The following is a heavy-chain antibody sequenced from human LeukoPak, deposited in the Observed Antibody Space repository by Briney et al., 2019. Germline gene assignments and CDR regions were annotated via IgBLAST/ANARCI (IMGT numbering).Heavy chain of an antibody. J-gene: IGHJ4*02. Sequence: GGSLRLSCAASGFTFSDYSMNWVRPAPGKGLEWISYIGIDSGNTNYADSVKGRLTISGDKAKNSLYLQMNSLRVEDTAVYYCARDYKYAFDNWGQGTLVTVSS. CDR1: GFTFSDYS. CDR2: IGIDSGNT. V-gene: IGHV3-48*01. D-gene: IGHD5-24*01. CDR3: ARDYKYAFDN.